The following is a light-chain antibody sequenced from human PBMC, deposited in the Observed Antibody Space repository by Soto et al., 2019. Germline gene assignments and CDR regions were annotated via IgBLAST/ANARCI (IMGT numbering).Light chain of an antibody. CDR2: GAS. Sequence: ASPWTQSQSSLSASRGSGETLIVRASQDISSSLAWYQQKAGKAPKLLIYGASILQSGVPPGFSGSGFGTDFTLTISSLQPDDFATYYCQQSFSTPTFGQGTRLEIK. CDR3: QQSFSTPT. CDR1: QDISSS. J-gene: IGKJ5*01. V-gene: IGKV1-13*02.